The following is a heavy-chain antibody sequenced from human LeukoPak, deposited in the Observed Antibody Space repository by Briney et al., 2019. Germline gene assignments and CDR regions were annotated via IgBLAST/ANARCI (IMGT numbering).Heavy chain of an antibody. CDR1: GFIFDDYG. CDR2: MNWNGDSR. V-gene: IGHV3-20*04. J-gene: IGHJ6*03. CDR3: ARVTGHYFYIDL. Sequence: RPGGSLRLSCGASGFIFDDYGMAWVRQAPGKGLEWVAGMNWNGDSRGYADSVKGRFTISRDNAKNSLQLQMSSLRPEDTAFYYCARVTGHYFYIDLWGNGTTVTVSS.